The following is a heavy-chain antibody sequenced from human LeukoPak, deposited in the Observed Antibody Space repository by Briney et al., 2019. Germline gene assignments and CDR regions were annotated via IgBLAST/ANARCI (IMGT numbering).Heavy chain of an antibody. CDR1: GGSISSYY. CDR3: ARAPLTVKDAFDI. CDR2: IFSSEIT. D-gene: IGHD4-11*01. Sequence: PSETLSLPCTVSGGSISSYYWSWIRQPAGKGLEWIGRIFSSEITNYNPSLKGRGPMSLDTSKNQFSLRLSSVTAADTAVYYCARAPLTVKDAFDIWGQGTMVTVSS. V-gene: IGHV4-4*07. J-gene: IGHJ3*02.